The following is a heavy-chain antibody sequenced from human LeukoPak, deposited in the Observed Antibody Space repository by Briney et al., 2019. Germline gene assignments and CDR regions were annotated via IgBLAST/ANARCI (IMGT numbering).Heavy chain of an antibody. J-gene: IGHJ1*01. V-gene: IGHV6-1*01. CDR2: TYYRSKWYK. CDR1: GDIVSSNSAT. CDR3: ARGPSYFQH. Sequence: SQTLSLTWAISGDIVSSNSATWNWIRQSPSRGLEWLGRTYYRSKWYKYYAVSVKGRITINPDTSKSQFSLQLNSVTPEDTAVYYCARGPSYFQHWGQGTLVTVSS.